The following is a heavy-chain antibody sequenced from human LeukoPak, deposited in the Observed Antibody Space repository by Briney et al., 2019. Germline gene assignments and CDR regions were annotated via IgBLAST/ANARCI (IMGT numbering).Heavy chain of an antibody. Sequence: GGSLRLSCAASGFTFTNYGMHWVRQAPGKGLEWVAFIRFDENNKFYADSMKGRFTISRDNSKNTLYLQMNSLQAEDTAVYYCAKDITRFGDRRPFDSWGQGTLVTVSS. V-gene: IGHV3-30*02. CDR1: GFTFTNYG. D-gene: IGHD3-10*01. CDR2: IRFDENNK. CDR3: AKDITRFGDRRPFDS. J-gene: IGHJ4*02.